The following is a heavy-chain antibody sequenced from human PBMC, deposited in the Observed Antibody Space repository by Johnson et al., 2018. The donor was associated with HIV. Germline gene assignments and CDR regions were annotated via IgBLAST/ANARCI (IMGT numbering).Heavy chain of an antibody. V-gene: IGHV3-30*02. J-gene: IGHJ3*01. CDR2: IRYDGSNK. D-gene: IGHD3-10*01. CDR3: ARDHNYYGSGSYSDAFDF. Sequence: QVQLVESGGRLVQPGGSLRLSCAASGFTFSSYGMHWVRQAPGKGLEWVAFIRYDGSNKYYADSLKGRFTISRDNSKNTLYLQMNSLTAGDTAVYYCARDHNYYGSGSYSDAFDFWGQGTMVTVSS. CDR1: GFTFSSYG.